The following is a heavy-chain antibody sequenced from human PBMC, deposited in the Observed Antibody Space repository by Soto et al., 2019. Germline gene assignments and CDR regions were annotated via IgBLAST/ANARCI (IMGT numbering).Heavy chain of an antibody. CDR1: GFSLSTDEVG. J-gene: IGHJ4*02. Sequence: QITLKESGPTLMKPTQTLTLTCTFSGFSLSTDEVGVAWIRQPPAKALQWLALIYWNDDSRYSPSLKNRLTISKDTSKNQVVLTITNLDSVDTATFYCIHDAKRGYTGYDRFDYWGQGTLVTVSS. CDR2: IYWNDDS. D-gene: IGHD5-12*01. CDR3: IHDAKRGYTGYDRFDY. V-gene: IGHV2-5*01.